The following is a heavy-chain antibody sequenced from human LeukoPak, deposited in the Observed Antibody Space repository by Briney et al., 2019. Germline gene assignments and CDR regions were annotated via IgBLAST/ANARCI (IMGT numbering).Heavy chain of an antibody. V-gene: IGHV4-38-2*02. CDR2: IYHSGIT. D-gene: IGHD6-13*01. CDR1: GYSISNSYY. Sequence: KTSETLSLTCTVSGYSISNSYYWGWIRQPPGKGLEWIGSIYHSGITYYNPSLKSRVTISVDTSKNQFSLKLSSVTAADTAVYYCARQGLLAAGMDYWGQGTLVTVSS. CDR3: ARQGLLAAGMDY. J-gene: IGHJ4*02.